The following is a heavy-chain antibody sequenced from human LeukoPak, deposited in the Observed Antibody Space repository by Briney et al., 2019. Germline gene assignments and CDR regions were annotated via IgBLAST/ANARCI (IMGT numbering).Heavy chain of an antibody. CDR1: GYTFTSYD. CDR2: MNPNSGNT. V-gene: IGHV1-8*01. J-gene: IGHJ5*02. Sequence: GASVKVSCKASGYTFTSYDINRVRQATGQGLEWMGWMNPNSGNTGYAQNFQGRVTMTRDMSTSTVYYCAREAVTIFALVRTQTTKSPHRFDPWGQGTLVTVSS. CDR3: TTKSPHRFDP. D-gene: IGHD3/OR15-3a*01.